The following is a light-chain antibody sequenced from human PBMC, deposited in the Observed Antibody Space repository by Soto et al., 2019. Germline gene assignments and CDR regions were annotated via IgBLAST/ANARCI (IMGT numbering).Light chain of an antibody. Sequence: QSVLTQPPSVSGAPGQRVTISCTGSSSNIGAGYDVHWYQQLPGTAPKLLIYVNTNRPSGVPDRFSGSKSVTSASLAITGLQAEDEADYYCQSYDSSLSGHVVFGGGTKLTVL. CDR3: QSYDSSLSGHVV. CDR1: SSNIGAGYD. V-gene: IGLV1-40*01. CDR2: VNT. J-gene: IGLJ2*01.